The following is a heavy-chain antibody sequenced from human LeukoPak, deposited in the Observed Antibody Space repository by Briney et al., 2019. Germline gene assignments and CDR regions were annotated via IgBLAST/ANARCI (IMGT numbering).Heavy chain of an antibody. Sequence: GGSLRLSCAASGLTFSSSWMTWVRQAPGKGLEWGANIKEDASETNYVGSAIGRFAISRDNAKNSLYLQMNSLRVEDTAVSYCTRGSPLDYWGQGTLVTVSS. CDR3: TRGSPLDY. D-gene: IGHD1-26*01. CDR1: GLTFSSSW. J-gene: IGHJ4*02. V-gene: IGHV3-7*01. CDR2: IKEDASET.